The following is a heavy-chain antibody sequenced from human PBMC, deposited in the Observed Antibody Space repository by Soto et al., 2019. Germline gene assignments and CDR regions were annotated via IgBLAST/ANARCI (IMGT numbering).Heavy chain of an antibody. CDR2: TYYRSKWYK. CDR3: VRTVGWLDP. D-gene: IGHD2-15*01. J-gene: IGHJ5*02. V-gene: IGHV6-1*01. CDR1: GDSVSSNSAA. Sequence: LAQTLSLTCAISGDSVSSNSAAWNWIRQSPSRGLEWLGRTYYRSKWYKEYAASVKSRITINPDTSKNQFSLQLNSVSPEDTAVYYCVRTVGWLDPWGEGTLITVS.